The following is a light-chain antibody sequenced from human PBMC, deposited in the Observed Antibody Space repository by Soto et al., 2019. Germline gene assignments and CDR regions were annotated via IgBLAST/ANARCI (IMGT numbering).Light chain of an antibody. CDR1: SSNIEINY. J-gene: IGLJ2*01. Sequence: QSVLTQPPSASETPGQRVIISCSGGSSNIEINYVYWYQQLPGTAPKLLIYRNSQRPSGVPDRFSGSKSGTSASLAISGLRSDDEAEYYCASWDDSLPGPVFGGGTQLTVL. CDR2: RNS. CDR3: ASWDDSLPGPV. V-gene: IGLV1-47*01.